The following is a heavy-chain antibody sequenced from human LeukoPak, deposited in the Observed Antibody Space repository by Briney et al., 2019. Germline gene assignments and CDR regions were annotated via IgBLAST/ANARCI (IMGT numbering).Heavy chain of an antibody. J-gene: IGHJ4*02. D-gene: IGHD3-3*01. Sequence: GGSLRLSRAASGFTFSSYAMSWVRQAPGKGLEWVSAISGSGGSTYYADSVKGRFTISRDNSKNTLYLQMNSLRAEDTAVYYCAKRYYDFWSGYYHHSDYWGQGTLVTVSS. CDR3: AKRYYDFWSGYYHHSDY. CDR1: GFTFSSYA. V-gene: IGHV3-23*01. CDR2: ISGSGGST.